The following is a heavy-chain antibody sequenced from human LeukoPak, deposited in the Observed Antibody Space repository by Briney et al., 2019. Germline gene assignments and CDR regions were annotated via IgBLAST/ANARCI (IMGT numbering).Heavy chain of an antibody. CDR1: GYTFTGYY. CDR3: ARLNMITFGGDY. V-gene: IGHV1-2*02. J-gene: IGHJ4*02. CDR2: INPNSGGT. D-gene: IGHD3-16*01. Sequence: ASVTVSFRASGYTFTGYYMHWVRQAPGQGLEWMGWINPNSGGTNYAQKFQGRVTMTRDTSISTAYMELSRLRSDDTAVYYCARLNMITFGGDYWGQGTLVTVSS.